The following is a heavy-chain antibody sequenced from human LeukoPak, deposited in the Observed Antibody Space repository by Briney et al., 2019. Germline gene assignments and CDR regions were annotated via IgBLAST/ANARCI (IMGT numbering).Heavy chain of an antibody. V-gene: IGHV4-59*01. CDR2: IYYSGST. J-gene: IGHJ5*02. CDR3: ARGYNKNWFDP. D-gene: IGHD5-24*01. Sequence: SETLSLTCTVSGGSISNYYWSWIRQPPGKGLEWIGYIYYSGSTNYNPSLKSRVTISVDTSKNQFSLKLSSVTAADTAVYYCARGYNKNWFDPWGQGTLVTVSS. CDR1: GGSISNYY.